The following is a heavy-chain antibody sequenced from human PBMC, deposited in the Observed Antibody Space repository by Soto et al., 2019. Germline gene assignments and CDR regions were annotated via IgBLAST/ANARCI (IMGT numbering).Heavy chain of an antibody. CDR1: GLTFSTYS. D-gene: IGHD6-13*01. CDR3: AESNGITWSPFDS. J-gene: IGHJ4*02. CDR2: ISPDGHYI. V-gene: IGHV3-21*01. Sequence: EVQVVESGGGLVKPGGSLRLSCAASGLTFSTYSMNWVRRAPGKGLEWVSSISPDGHYIYYADSVRGRFTTSRDNAWNSLYLQMNSLRADDTAVYYCAESNGITWSPFDSWGQGTLVTVSS.